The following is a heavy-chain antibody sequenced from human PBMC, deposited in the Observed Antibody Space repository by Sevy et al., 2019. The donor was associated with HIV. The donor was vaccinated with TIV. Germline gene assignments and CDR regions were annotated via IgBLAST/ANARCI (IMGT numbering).Heavy chain of an antibody. CDR2: INTDGSST. J-gene: IGHJ4*02. Sequence: GGSLRLSCAASGFTFTDYWMHWVRHTPGKGLVWVSRINTDGSSTSYADSVKGRFTISRDDAKNTVHLQMNSLRAEDTGIYYCVRNANFMRDFWGQGTLVIVSS. V-gene: IGHV3-74*01. CDR3: VRNANFMRDF. D-gene: IGHD1-1*01. CDR1: GFTFTDYW.